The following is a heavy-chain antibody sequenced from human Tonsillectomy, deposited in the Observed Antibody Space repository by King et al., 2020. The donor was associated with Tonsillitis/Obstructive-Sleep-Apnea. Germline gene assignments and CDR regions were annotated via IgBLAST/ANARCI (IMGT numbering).Heavy chain of an antibody. V-gene: IGHV5-51*01. CDR2: IYPGDSDT. CDR3: ARQLGAYCGADCSIVGYYVIVV. Sequence: VQLVESGAEVKKPGESLKISCKGSGYSFTSYWIGWVRQMPGKGLEWMGIIYPGDSDTRYSPSFQGLVTIPADKSISTAYLQRSSLKASDTAMYYCARQLGAYCGADCSIVGYYVIVVWGHGTTVTVS. CDR1: GYSFTSYW. D-gene: IGHD2-21*02. J-gene: IGHJ6*02.